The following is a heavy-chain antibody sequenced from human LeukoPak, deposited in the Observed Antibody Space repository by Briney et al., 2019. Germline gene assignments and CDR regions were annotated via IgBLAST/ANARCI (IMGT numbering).Heavy chain of an antibody. CDR2: IFYSGTT. J-gene: IGHJ5*02. CDR1: GGSISNSSYY. V-gene: IGHV4-39*01. D-gene: IGHD3-10*02. Sequence: SETLSLTCSVSGGSISNSSYYWGWIRQPPGKGLEWIGSIFYSGTTSYNPSLESRVTISVDTSKNQFSLKLSSVTAADTAMYYCASHSSYVSPFRSWGRGPLVTVSP. CDR3: ASHSSYVSPFRS.